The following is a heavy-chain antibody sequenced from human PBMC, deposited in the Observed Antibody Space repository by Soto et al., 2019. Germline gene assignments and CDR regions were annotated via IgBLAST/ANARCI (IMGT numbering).Heavy chain of an antibody. V-gene: IGHV1-69*01. CDR1: GGSFNRHT. D-gene: IGHD3-22*01. Sequence: QVQLVQSGAEVRKPGSSVRVSCKASGGSFNRHTISWVRQAPGQALEWMGGIIPIFGTANHAQKFQGRVKIIADESTSTVYMELGSLRSDDTAIYYCARGWGYDSTDYYYAYWGQGTLVIVSS. CDR2: IIPIFGTA. CDR3: ARGWGYDSTDYYYAY. J-gene: IGHJ4*02.